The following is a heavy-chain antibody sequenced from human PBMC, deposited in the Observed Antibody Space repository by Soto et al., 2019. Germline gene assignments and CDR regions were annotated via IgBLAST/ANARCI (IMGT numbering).Heavy chain of an antibody. V-gene: IGHV5-51*01. CDR2: IYPRNSDA. Sequence: GESLKISCQGSGYILSSYWIAWVRQVPGKGLEWMGIIYPRNSDARYSPPFQGQVTISADESTSTVYLQWATLKASDTATYYCARHVADIMVRDGRGFDVWGQGTMVTVSS. CDR1: GYILSSYW. J-gene: IGHJ3*01. CDR3: ARHVADIMVRDGRGFDV. D-gene: IGHD3-10*01.